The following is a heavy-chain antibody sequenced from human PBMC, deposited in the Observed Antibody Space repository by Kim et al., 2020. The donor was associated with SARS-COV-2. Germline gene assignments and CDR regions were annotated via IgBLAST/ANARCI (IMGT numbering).Heavy chain of an antibody. D-gene: IGHD6-19*01. Sequence: TGFAQKFQGRVTMTRNTSIGTAYMELSSLRSEDTAVYYCARGSSGWYSDYWGQGSLVTVSS. CDR2: T. J-gene: IGHJ4*02. V-gene: IGHV1-8*01. CDR3: ARGSSGWYSDY.